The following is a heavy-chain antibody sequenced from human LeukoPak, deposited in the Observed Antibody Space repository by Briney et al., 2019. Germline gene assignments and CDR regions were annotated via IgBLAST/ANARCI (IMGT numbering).Heavy chain of an antibody. CDR3: ASHSQHSSGYYYWFDP. CDR1: GYTFTSYG. Sequence: ASVKVSCKASGYTFTSYGISWVRQAPGRGLEWMGWISAYNGNTNYAQKLQGRVTMTTDTSTSTAYMELRSLRSDDTAVYYCASHSQHSSGYYYWFDPWGQGTLVTVSS. J-gene: IGHJ5*02. CDR2: ISAYNGNT. V-gene: IGHV1-18*01. D-gene: IGHD3-22*01.